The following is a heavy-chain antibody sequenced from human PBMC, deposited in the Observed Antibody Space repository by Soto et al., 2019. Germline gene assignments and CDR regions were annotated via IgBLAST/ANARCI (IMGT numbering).Heavy chain of an antibody. Sequence: ASVKVSCKGAGYAFTSYYSFWVRQAPGQGLEWRGILNTGNGATGFAQKVQGRVTRTRDTSPSTVYMQLSSRRSEDTAGYYFERGGTGERWWGADGYW. V-gene: IGHV1-46*01. J-gene: IGHJ4*01. D-gene: IGHD2-8*02. CDR3: ERGGTGERWWGADGY. CDR1: GYAFTSYY. CDR2: LNTGNGAT.